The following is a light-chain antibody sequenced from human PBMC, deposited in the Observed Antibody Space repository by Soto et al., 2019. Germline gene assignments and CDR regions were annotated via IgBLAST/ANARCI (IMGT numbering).Light chain of an antibody. Sequence: EIVLTQSPVTLSLSPGERATLSCRASQSVSSSYLAWYQQKPGQAPRLLIYGASSRATGFPDRFSGSGSGTDFTLTISRLEPEDFAVYYCQQYGSSPWTFGQGTKVDIK. V-gene: IGKV3-20*01. CDR2: GAS. CDR1: QSVSSSY. CDR3: QQYGSSPWT. J-gene: IGKJ1*01.